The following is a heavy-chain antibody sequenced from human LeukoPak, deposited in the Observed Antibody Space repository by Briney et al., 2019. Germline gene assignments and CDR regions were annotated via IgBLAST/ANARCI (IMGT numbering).Heavy chain of an antibody. CDR2: INPNNGGT. J-gene: IGHJ4*02. CDR1: GYTFTAYY. V-gene: IGHV1-2*02. Sequence: ASVKVSCKASGYTFTAYYMHWVRQAPGQGLEWMGWINPNNGGTKYARKFRGRVTMTGDTSISTAYMDLSRLTSDDTAVYYCARDRYGDGFAHLDYWGQGALVTVSS. CDR3: ARDRYGDGFAHLDY. D-gene: IGHD5-24*01.